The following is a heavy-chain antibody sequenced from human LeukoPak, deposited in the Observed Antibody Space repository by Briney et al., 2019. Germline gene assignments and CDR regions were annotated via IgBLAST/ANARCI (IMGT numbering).Heavy chain of an antibody. Sequence: SETLSLTCTVSGGSISSYYWNWIRQAPGKGLEWIGYIHYSGSTNHNSSLKSRVTISVDTSKNQYSLKLSSVTAADTAVYYCARLHYYDSSGYYIQHWGQGTLVTVSS. CDR2: IHYSGST. CDR3: ARLHYYDSSGYYIQH. CDR1: GGSISSYY. J-gene: IGHJ1*01. V-gene: IGHV4-59*01. D-gene: IGHD3-22*01.